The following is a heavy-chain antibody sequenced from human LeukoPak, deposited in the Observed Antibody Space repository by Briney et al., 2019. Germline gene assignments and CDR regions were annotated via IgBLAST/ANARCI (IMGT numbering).Heavy chain of an antibody. Sequence: GGSLRLSCAASGFTFSSYGMHWVRQAPGKGLEWVAVIWYDGSNKYYADSVKGRFTISRDNSKNTLYLQINSLRAEDTAVYHCAKKSGDHFHFDFWGQGTLVTVSS. CDR1: GFTFSSYG. CDR3: AKKSGDHFHFDF. CDR2: IWYDGSNK. D-gene: IGHD2-21*01. J-gene: IGHJ4*02. V-gene: IGHV3-33*06.